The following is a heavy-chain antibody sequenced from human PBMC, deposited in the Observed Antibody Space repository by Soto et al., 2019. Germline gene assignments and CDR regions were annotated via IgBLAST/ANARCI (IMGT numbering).Heavy chain of an antibody. J-gene: IGHJ5*02. Sequence: SETLSLTCTVSGGSISSGGYYWSWIRQHPGKGLEWIAYIYYSGSTYYNPSLKSRVTISVDTSKNQFSLKLRPVTAADTAVYYCARVLPAAIGGWYDPWGQGTLVTVTS. V-gene: IGHV4-31*03. CDR1: GGSISSGGYY. CDR2: IYYSGST. D-gene: IGHD2-2*01. CDR3: ARVLPAAIGGWYDP.